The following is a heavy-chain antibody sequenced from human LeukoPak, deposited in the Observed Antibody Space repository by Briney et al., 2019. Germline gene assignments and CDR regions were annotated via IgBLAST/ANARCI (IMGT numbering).Heavy chain of an antibody. CDR1: GYTFTSYG. CDR3: ARDQYYDSKDWFDP. Sequence: ASVKVSCKSSGYTFTSYGITWVRQAPGQGLEWIGWIHTYNGHTNYAQKLQGRVTMTTDTSTSTAYMELRSLRSDDTAVYYCARDQYYDSKDWFDPWGQGTLVTVSS. V-gene: IGHV1-18*01. CDR2: IHTYNGHT. D-gene: IGHD3-22*01. J-gene: IGHJ5*02.